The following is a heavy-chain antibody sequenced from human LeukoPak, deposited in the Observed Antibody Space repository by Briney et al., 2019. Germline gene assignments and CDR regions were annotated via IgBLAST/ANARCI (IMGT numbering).Heavy chain of an antibody. CDR3: ARDRAALQDWVEFDP. D-gene: IGHD3/OR15-3a*01. J-gene: IGHJ5*02. CDR2: TSGSGGST. Sequence: GGSLRLSCAASGFTFSSYAMSWVRQAPGKGLEWVSGTSGSGGSTYYAGSVRGRFAISRDESENTLYLQMNSLRVEDTAVYFCARDRAALQDWVEFDPWGQGTPVIVSS. V-gene: IGHV3-23*01. CDR1: GFTFSSYA.